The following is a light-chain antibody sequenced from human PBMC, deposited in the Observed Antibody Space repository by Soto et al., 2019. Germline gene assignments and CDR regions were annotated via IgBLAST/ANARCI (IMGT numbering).Light chain of an antibody. CDR1: SSDVGSYNL. V-gene: IGLV2-14*02. J-gene: IGLJ1*01. CDR3: ATWDDSLDVHV. CDR2: EGS. Sequence: QSVLTQPASVSGSPGQSITISCTGTSSDVGSYNLVSWYQQHPGKAPKLMIYEGSKRPSGVSNRFSGSKSGTSASLAISGLQSEDEAHYYCATWDDSLDVHVFGTGTKLTVL.